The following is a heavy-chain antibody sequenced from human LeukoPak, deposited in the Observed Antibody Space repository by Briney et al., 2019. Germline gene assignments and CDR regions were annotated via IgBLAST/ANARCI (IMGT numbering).Heavy chain of an antibody. Sequence: GGSLRLSCAASGFTFSSYGMHWVRQAPGKGLEWVAVIWYDGSDEYYGDSVKGRFTISRDNPKNTLYLQMNSLRAEDTAVYYCARGGVIDAFDIWGRGTMVTVSS. J-gene: IGHJ3*02. D-gene: IGHD3-10*01. V-gene: IGHV3-33*01. CDR2: IWYDGSDE. CDR3: ARGGVIDAFDI. CDR1: GFTFSSYG.